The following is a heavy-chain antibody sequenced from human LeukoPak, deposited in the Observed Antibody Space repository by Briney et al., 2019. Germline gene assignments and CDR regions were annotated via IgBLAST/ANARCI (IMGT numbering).Heavy chain of an antibody. CDR2: ISYDGSNK. D-gene: IGHD6-13*01. J-gene: IGHJ3*02. V-gene: IGHV3-30-3*01. CDR3: ARPQHYSSPVVGDAFDI. CDR1: GFTFSSYA. Sequence: GRSLRLSCAASGFTFSSYAMHWVRQAPGKGLEWVAVISYDGSNKYYADSVKGRFTISRDNSKNTLYLQMNSLRAEDTAVYYCARPQHYSSPVVGDAFDIWGQGTMVTVSS.